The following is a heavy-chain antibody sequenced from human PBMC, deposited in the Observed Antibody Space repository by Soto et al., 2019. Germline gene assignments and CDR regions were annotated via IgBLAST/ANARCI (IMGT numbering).Heavy chain of an antibody. D-gene: IGHD2-15*01. CDR1: GDSISSSTYY. J-gene: IGHJ6*02. V-gene: IGHV4-39*01. CDR3: SRQCSVGSACSGDMDV. Sequence: SETLSLTCTVSGDSISSSTYYWGWIRQPPGKGLEWIGRIYYSGSAYYSPSLKSRVTISADTSKTQFSLKLSSVTAADPAVYYCSRQCSVGSACSGDMDVWRQLTTV. CDR2: IYYSGSA.